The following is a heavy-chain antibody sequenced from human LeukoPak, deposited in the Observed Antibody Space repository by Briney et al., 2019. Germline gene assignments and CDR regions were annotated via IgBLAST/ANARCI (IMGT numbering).Heavy chain of an antibody. CDR2: ISSSSSYI. Sequence: GGSLRLSCAASGFTFSSYSMNWVRQAPGKGLEWVSSISSSSSYIYYADSVKGRFTISRDNAKNSLYLQMNSLRAEDTAVYYCARDFGDGYFFDYWGQGTLVTVSS. CDR3: ARDFGDGYFFDY. CDR1: GFTFSSYS. V-gene: IGHV3-21*01. D-gene: IGHD5-24*01. J-gene: IGHJ4*02.